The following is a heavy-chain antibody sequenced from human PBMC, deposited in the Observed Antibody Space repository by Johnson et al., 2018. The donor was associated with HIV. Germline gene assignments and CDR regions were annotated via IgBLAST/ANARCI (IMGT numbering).Heavy chain of an antibody. V-gene: IGHV3-9*01. CDR3: AREGRDLVTRGGFDI. Sequence: VQLVESGGGLVQPGRSLRLSCAASAFPFDDHALHWVRQTPGKGLRWFSIILKGRFTISRDNAKNDLDLQMHSLRAEDTALYYCAREGRDLVTRGGFDIWGQGTMVTVSS. D-gene: IGHD5-18*01. CDR2: I. CDR1: AFPFDDHA. J-gene: IGHJ3*02.